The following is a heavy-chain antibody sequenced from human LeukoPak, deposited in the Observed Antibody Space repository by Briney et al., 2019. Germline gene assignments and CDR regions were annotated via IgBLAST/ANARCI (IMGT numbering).Heavy chain of an antibody. Sequence: PGGSLRLSCAASGFTFSNYAMSWVRQASGRGLEWVSAISGSGDYTNYADSVKGRFTISRDNAKNSLYLQMNSLRAEDTAVYYCANHFACGNTNCPPFDYWGQGTLVTVSS. CDR1: GFTFSNYA. J-gene: IGHJ4*02. D-gene: IGHD2-2*01. CDR2: ISGSGDYT. V-gene: IGHV3-23*01. CDR3: ANHFACGNTNCPPFDY.